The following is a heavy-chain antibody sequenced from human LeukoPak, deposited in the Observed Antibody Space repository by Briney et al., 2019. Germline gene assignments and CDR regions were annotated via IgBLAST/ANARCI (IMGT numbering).Heavy chain of an antibody. CDR2: ISHDGSNK. Sequence: GGSLRLSCAASGFTFSSYAMHWVRQAPGKGLEWVAVISHDGSNKYYADSVKGRFTISRDNSKNTLYLQMNSLRAEDTAVYYCARVVRGWPLLDAFDIWGQGTMVTVSS. V-gene: IGHV3-30-3*01. CDR1: GFTFSSYA. J-gene: IGHJ3*02. CDR3: ARVVRGWPLLDAFDI. D-gene: IGHD6-19*01.